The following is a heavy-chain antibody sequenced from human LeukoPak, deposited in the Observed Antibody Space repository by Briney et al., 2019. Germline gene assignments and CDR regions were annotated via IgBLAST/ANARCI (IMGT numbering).Heavy chain of an antibody. CDR2: ITSGGGST. CDR3: AKDAPGWARDY. Sequence: SGGSLRLSCVASEFAFGSYSMTWVRQAPGKGREWVSGITSGGGSTYYADSVKGRFTISRDNLKNTLYLQMNSLRVEDTAVYYCAKDAPGWARDYWGQGTLVTVSS. J-gene: IGHJ4*02. CDR1: EFAFGSYS. V-gene: IGHV3-23*01. D-gene: IGHD6-19*01.